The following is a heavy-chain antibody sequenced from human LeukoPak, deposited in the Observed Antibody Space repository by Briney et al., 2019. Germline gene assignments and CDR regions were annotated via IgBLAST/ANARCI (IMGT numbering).Heavy chain of an antibody. V-gene: IGHV4-4*09. Sequence: PSETLSLSCTVSGASISSYYWNWIRQSPGKGLEWIGCLYPSGSTNYDPSLKSRVSISADTSKNQFSLILNSVAAADTAVYYCARLAIRSTWYFDRWGRGTLVTVSS. CDR3: ARLAIRSTWYFDR. D-gene: IGHD3-10*01. J-gene: IGHJ2*01. CDR1: GASISSYY. CDR2: LYPSGST.